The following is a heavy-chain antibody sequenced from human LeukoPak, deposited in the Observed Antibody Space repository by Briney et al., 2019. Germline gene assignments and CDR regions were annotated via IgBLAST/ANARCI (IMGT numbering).Heavy chain of an antibody. D-gene: IGHD3-10*01. CDR3: ARGRGARRVYFDY. V-gene: IGHV4-38-2*02. Sequence: SETLSLTCTVSGYSISSDYYWGWIRPPPGKGLVWIGSFYHSGSTYYNPSLKSRVTISVDTSKNQFSLKLSSVTAADTAVYYCARGRGARRVYFDYWGQGTLVTVSS. J-gene: IGHJ4*02. CDR1: GYSISSDYY. CDR2: FYHSGST.